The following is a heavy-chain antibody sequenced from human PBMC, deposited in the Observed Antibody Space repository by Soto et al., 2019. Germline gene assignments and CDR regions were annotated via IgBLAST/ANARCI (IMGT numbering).Heavy chain of an antibody. CDR3: ARDENPYSSGWSTYYYYYLDV. CDR1: GFTFSSYS. V-gene: IGHV3-21*01. D-gene: IGHD6-19*01. J-gene: IGHJ6*03. CDR2: ISSSSSYI. Sequence: PGGSLRLSCAASGFTFSSYSMNWVRQAPGKGLEWVSSISSSSSYIYYADSVKGRFTISRDNAKNSLYLQMNSLRAEDTAVYYCARDENPYSSGWSTYYYYYLDVWGKGTTVTVSS.